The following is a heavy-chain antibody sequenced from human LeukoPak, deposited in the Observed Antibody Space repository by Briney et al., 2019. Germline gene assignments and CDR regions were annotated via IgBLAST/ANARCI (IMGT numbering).Heavy chain of an antibody. CDR3: ARTLPSSSGSYYSGVNWFDP. J-gene: IGHJ5*02. D-gene: IGHD3-10*01. Sequence: ASVKVSCKASGGTFSSYAISWVRQAPGQGLEWMGWINTNTGNPTYAQGFTGRFVFSLDTSVSTAYLQISSLKAEDTAVYYCARTLPSSSGSYYSGVNWFDPWGQGTLVTVSS. V-gene: IGHV7-4-1*02. CDR2: INTNTGNP. CDR1: GGTFSSYA.